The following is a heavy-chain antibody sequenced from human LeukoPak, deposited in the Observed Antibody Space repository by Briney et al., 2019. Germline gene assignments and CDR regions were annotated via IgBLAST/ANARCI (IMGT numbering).Heavy chain of an antibody. J-gene: IGHJ4*02. Sequence: TSETLSLTCTVSGDSVTNDFFWGWVRPPPGKELEWIGSFCLGRDTYYRPSLKSRVTISVDTSKNQFSQNLNSVTAADTAVYYCARWASISREPGGFFDHWGQGTLVTVSS. CDR2: FCLGRDT. D-gene: IGHD1-14*01. CDR1: GDSVTNDFF. CDR3: ARWASISREPGGFFDH. V-gene: IGHV4-38-2*02.